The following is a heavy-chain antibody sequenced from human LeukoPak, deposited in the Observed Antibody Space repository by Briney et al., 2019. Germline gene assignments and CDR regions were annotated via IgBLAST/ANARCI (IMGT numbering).Heavy chain of an antibody. J-gene: IGHJ4*02. Sequence: PGRSLRLSCAASGFTFSSYGMHWVRQAPGKGLVWVSRISGDGSSTSYADSVKGRFTISRDNAKNTLYLQMNSLRAEDTAVYYCARRVRSTGWYIFDFWGQGTLVTVSS. V-gene: IGHV3-74*01. CDR1: GFTFSSYG. D-gene: IGHD6-19*01. CDR2: ISGDGSST. CDR3: ARRVRSTGWYIFDF.